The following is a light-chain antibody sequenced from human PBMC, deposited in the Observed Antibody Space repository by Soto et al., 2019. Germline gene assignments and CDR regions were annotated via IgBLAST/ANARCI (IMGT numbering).Light chain of an antibody. CDR1: QSVSSC. J-gene: IGKJ5*01. CDR3: QQRSTWPPAIT. Sequence: TQSPSTLSSSVGERATITCRASQSVSSCLAWYQQKPGKAPKLLIYDASNRATGIPSRFSGSGSGTDFALTISSLEPEDVAVSSCQQRSTWPPAITFGQGTKLEIK. CDR2: DAS. V-gene: IGKV3-11*01.